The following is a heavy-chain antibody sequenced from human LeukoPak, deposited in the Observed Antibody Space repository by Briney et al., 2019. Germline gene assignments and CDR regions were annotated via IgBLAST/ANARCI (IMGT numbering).Heavy chain of an antibody. CDR1: GFTFSDYY. J-gene: IGHJ4*02. D-gene: IGHD3-3*01. CDR2: ISSSGSTI. V-gene: IGHV3-11*04. Sequence: GGSLRLSCAASGFTFSDYYMSWIRQAPGKGLVWVSYISSSGSTIYYADSVKGRFTISRDNAKNSLYLQMNSLRAEDTAVYYCALGSVLRFLEWLPYWGQGTLVTVSS. CDR3: ALGSVLRFLEWLPY.